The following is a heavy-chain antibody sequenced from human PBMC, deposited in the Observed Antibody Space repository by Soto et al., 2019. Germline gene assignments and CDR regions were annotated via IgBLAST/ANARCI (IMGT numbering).Heavy chain of an antibody. D-gene: IGHD1-26*01. CDR2: ISGSGGST. J-gene: IGHJ6*02. Sequence: EVQLLESGGGLVQPGGSLRLSCAASGFTFSSYAMSWVRQAPGKGLEWVSAISGSGGSTYYADSVKGRFTISRDNSKNTLYLQMSGLRAEDTAVYYCAKDEVGAVDYCCYGMDVWGQGTTVTVSS. V-gene: IGHV3-23*01. CDR1: GFTFSSYA. CDR3: AKDEVGAVDYCCYGMDV.